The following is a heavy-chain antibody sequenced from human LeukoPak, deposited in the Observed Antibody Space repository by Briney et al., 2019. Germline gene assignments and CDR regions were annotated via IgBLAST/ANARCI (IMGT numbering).Heavy chain of an antibody. D-gene: IGHD2-2*01. Sequence: SETLSLTCTVSGGSISSYYWSWIRQPPGKGREGMGYIYYSGSTNYNPSLKSRVTISVDTSKNQFSLKLSSVTAADTAVYYCARRDVVVPAAISAFDIWGQGTMVTVSS. CDR2: IYYSGST. V-gene: IGHV4-59*01. J-gene: IGHJ3*02. CDR3: ARRDVVVPAAISAFDI. CDR1: GGSISSYY.